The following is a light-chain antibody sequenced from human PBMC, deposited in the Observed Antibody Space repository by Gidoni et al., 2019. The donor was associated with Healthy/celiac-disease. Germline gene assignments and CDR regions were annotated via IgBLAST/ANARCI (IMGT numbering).Light chain of an antibody. CDR2: AAS. V-gene: IGKV1-39*01. CDR1: QSISSY. Sequence: DIQMTQSPSSLSASVGDRVTITCRASQSISSYLNWYQQKPGKAPKLLIYAASSLQSGVPSRFRGSGSGTDFTLTISSLQPEDFATYYCQQSYSTPRYTFGQWTQLELK. CDR3: QQSYSTPRYT. J-gene: IGKJ2*01.